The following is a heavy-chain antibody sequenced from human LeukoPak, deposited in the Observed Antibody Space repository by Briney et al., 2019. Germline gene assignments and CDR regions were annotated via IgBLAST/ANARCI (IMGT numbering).Heavy chain of an antibody. J-gene: IGHJ4*02. Sequence: GGSLRLSCAASGFSLSSYWMHWVRQAPGKALVWVARIDIDGRIITHAESVKGRFTISRDNAKNSLYLQMNSLRGEDTAVYYCARADIVVVPADPFDYWGQGTLVTVSS. V-gene: IGHV3-74*03. CDR3: ARADIVVVPADPFDY. CDR1: GFSLSSYW. CDR2: IDIDGRII. D-gene: IGHD2-15*01.